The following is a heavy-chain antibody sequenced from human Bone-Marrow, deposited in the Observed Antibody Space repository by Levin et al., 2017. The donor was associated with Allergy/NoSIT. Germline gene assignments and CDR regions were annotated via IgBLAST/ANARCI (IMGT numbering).Heavy chain of an antibody. Sequence: GESLKISCEASGFTFSSYTMNWVRQAPGKGLEWVSSISSSSSYIFYADSVKGRFTITRDNAKNSLYLQMNSLRSEDTAVYYCARDASSHTNMDVWGQGTTVTVSS. CDR3: ARDASSHTNMDV. V-gene: IGHV3-21*01. CDR2: ISSSSSYI. J-gene: IGHJ6*02. CDR1: GFTFSSYT. D-gene: IGHD6-13*01.